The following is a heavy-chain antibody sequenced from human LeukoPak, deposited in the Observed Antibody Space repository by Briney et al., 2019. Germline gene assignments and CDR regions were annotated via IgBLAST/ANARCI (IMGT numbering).Heavy chain of an antibody. D-gene: IGHD1-26*01. CDR3: AKEGFGGYYPHYHYYGMDV. V-gene: IGHV3-23*01. CDR2: ISSSGGST. J-gene: IGHJ6*02. CDR1: GFTLSSYA. Sequence: PGGSLRLSCAASGFTLSSYAMSWVRQAPWKGLEWVSAISSSGGSTYHADSVKGRFTISRDNSKNTVHLQMKSLRAEDTAVYYCAKEGFGGYYPHYHYYGMDVWGQGTTVTVSS.